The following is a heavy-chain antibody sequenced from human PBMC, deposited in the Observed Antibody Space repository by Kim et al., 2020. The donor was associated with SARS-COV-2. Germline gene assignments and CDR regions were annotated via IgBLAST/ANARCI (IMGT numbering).Heavy chain of an antibody. J-gene: IGHJ4*02. CDR2: ISYSGNS. CDR3: ARGQPLDF. D-gene: IGHD2-2*01. V-gene: IGHV4-31*03. Sequence: SETLSLTCSVSGGSIRSGGKFWTWIRQHPAKGLEWIGYISYSGNSHYSPSLRSRVSISLQTSENQFSLELTSVTAADTVVYYCARGQPLDFWGQGILATV. CDR1: GGSIRSGGKF.